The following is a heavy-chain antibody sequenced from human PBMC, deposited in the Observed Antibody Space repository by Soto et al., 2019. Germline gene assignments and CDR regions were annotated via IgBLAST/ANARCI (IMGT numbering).Heavy chain of an antibody. D-gene: IGHD3-10*01. J-gene: IGHJ4*02. CDR1: GFTFNKYA. V-gene: IGHV3-23*01. CDR3: AKDAHYGPAFYYDY. Sequence: EVQLLESGGDLVQPGGSLRLSCVASGFTFNKYAMGWVRQSPGRGLEWVSEISVSGSSTYYADSVKGRFTISRDNSQNTLYLQLHSLRAEDTAVYYCAKDAHYGPAFYYDYWGQGTLVTVSS. CDR2: ISVSGSST.